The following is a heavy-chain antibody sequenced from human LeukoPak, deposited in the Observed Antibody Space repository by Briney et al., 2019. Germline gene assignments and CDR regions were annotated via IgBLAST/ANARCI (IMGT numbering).Heavy chain of an antibody. CDR3: ARVNINNWHSCDY. D-gene: IGHD1-1*01. CDR2: IYHSGSP. CDR1: GGSISSNNW. V-gene: IGHV4-4*02. J-gene: IGHJ4*02. Sequence: PSETLSLTCTVSGGSISSNNWWGWVRQPPGKGLEWIGEIYHSGSPNYNPSLKSRVTISVDKSRNHFSLNLSSVTAADTAVYYCARVNINNWHSCDYWGQGTLVTVSS.